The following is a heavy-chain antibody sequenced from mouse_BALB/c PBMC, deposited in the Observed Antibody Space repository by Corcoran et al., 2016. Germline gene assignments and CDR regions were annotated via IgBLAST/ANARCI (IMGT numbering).Heavy chain of an antibody. V-gene: IGHV14-3*02. CDR1: GFNIKDTY. Sequence: EVQLQQSGAELVKPGASVKLSCTASGFNIKDTYIHWMKQRPEQGLEWIGRIDPANGNTKYDPKFQGKATMTADTSSNTAYLQLSSLTSEATAVYYGARSWEGNYVVYWGQGTTLTASS. CDR3: ARSWEGNYVVY. CDR2: IDPANGNT. J-gene: IGHJ2*01. D-gene: IGHD4-1*01.